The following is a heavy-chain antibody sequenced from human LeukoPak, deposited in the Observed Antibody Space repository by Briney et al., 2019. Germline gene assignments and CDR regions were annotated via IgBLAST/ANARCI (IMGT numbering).Heavy chain of an antibody. J-gene: IGHJ6*02. CDR1: GFTFSSYA. V-gene: IGHV3-23*01. CDR3: AKDRRDGDTDYYGMND. CDR2: ISGSGGST. D-gene: IGHD5-24*01. Sequence: GGSLRLSCAASGFTFSSYAMSWVRQAPGKGLEWVSAISGSGGSTYYADSVKGRFTISRDNSNNTLYLQMNSLRAEDTAVYYCAKDRRDGDTDYYGMNDWGQGTTVTVSS.